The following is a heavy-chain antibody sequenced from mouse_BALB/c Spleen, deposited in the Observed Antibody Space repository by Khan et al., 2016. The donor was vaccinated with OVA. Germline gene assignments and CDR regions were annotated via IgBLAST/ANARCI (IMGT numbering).Heavy chain of an antibody. CDR1: GYIFTSYW. V-gene: IGHV1S132*01. CDR3: ARDTGLDYYGIDY. J-gene: IGHJ4*01. CDR2: IYPDTGST. Sequence: QVQLKQSGAELVRPGASVTLSCKTSGYIFTSYWIHWVKQRSGQGHEWFARIYPDTGSTYYNAKFKGQATLTADNSSNTSCMQLSSLHTEDTAVFFCARDTGLDYYGIDYWGQGTSVTVAS.